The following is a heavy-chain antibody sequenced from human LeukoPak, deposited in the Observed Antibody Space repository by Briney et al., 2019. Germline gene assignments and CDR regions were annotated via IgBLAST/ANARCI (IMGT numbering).Heavy chain of an antibody. J-gene: IGHJ4*02. D-gene: IGHD3-16*01. CDR2: TSDRGDYT. CDR3: ARKAQYDGHYPLDY. V-gene: IGHV3-23*01. CDR1: GFTFTSYS. Sequence: GGSLRLSCAASGFTFTSYSMSWVRQAPGKGLEWVSGTSDRGDYTYYADSVKGRFTISRDSSKNTPFLQMNSLRAEDTALYFCARKAQYDGHYPLDYWGQGTLVTVSS.